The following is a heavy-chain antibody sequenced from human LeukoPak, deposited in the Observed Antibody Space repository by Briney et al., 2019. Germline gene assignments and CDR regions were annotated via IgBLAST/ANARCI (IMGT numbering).Heavy chain of an antibody. V-gene: IGHV1-2*06. CDR2: INPNSGGT. Sequence: ASVKVSCKAPGYTFTGYYMHWVRQAPGQGLGWMGRINPNSGGTNYAQKFQGRVTMTRDTSISTAYMELSRLRSDDTAVYYCARGFTIFGDFDYWGQGTLVTVSS. D-gene: IGHD3-3*01. CDR3: ARGFTIFGDFDY. J-gene: IGHJ4*02. CDR1: GYTFTGYY.